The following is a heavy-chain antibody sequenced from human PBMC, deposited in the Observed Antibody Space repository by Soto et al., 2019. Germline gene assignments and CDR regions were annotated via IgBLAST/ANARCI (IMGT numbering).Heavy chain of an antibody. J-gene: IGHJ4*02. Sequence: QVQLQESCPGLVKPSESLSLTCTVSGVSVSSCSYYWSWIRQRPGKGLEWIGYTYYSGSTNYNLSHKTRLPIPVHTSKNQFSLKLSSVTAAATAVYYCGSGGVRFGEGFNYWGQGTLVAVSS. D-gene: IGHD3-10*01. CDR3: GSGGVRFGEGFNY. CDR2: TYYSGST. V-gene: IGHV4-61*01. CDR1: GVSVSSCSYY.